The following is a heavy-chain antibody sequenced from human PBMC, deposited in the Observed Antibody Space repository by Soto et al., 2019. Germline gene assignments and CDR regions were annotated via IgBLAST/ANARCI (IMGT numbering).Heavy chain of an antibody. CDR1: GGYSVGTSGY. J-gene: IGHJ4*02. V-gene: IGHV4-39*02. Sequence: TCSVSGGYSVGTSGYRVMNNKSPGTGLEWIGSLYYTGSTYYNPSLEGRVAISMATSKNHFFLQLTSVTAADTAVYYCARGLRWTRTLDFWGPGTLVTVSS. D-gene: IGHD1-1*01. CDR2: LYYTGST. CDR3: ARGLRWTRTLDF.